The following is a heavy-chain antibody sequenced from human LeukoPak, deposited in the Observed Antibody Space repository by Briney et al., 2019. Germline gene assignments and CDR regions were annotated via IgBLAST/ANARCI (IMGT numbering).Heavy chain of an antibody. CDR3: ARDYIAVAGLDY. CDR1: GFTFSSYA. D-gene: IGHD6-19*01. Sequence: PGGPLRLSCAASGFTFSSYAMHWLRQAPGKGLEGVAVIWYDGSNKYYADSVKGRFTISRDNSKNTLYLQMNSLGAEDTAVYYCARDYIAVAGLDYWGQGTLVTVSS. CDR2: IWYDGSNK. J-gene: IGHJ4*02. V-gene: IGHV3-33*08.